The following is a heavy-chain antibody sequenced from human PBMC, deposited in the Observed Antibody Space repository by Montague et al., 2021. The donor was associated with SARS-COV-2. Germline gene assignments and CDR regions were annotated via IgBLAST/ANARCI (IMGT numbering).Heavy chain of an antibody. CDR2: ISHSGST. CDR3: ARFAYWLLFGASYYGMDV. CDR1: GGSFSGYY. V-gene: IGHV4-34*01. Sequence: SETLSLTCAVYGGSFSGYYWSWIRQLPGKGVEWSGEISHSGSTNYNPSLKSRVTRSIDTSKNQFSLKLCSVTAADTAVCYCARFAYWLLFGASYYGMDVWGQRTTVTVSS. J-gene: IGHJ6*02. D-gene: IGHD2-8*02.